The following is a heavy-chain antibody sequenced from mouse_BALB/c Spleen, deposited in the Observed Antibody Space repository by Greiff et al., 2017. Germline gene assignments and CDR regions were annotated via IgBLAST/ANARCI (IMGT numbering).Heavy chain of an antibody. J-gene: IGHJ1*01. CDR3: ARRLTADWYFDV. D-gene: IGHD4-1*01. CDR2: IDPANGNT. Sequence: VQLQQSGAELVKPGASVKLSCTASGFNIKDTYMHWVKQRPEQGLEWIGRIDPANGNTKYDPKFQGKATITADTSSNTAYLQLSSLTSEDTAVYYCARRLTADWYFDVWGAGTTVTVSA. V-gene: IGHV14-3*02. CDR1: GFNIKDTY.